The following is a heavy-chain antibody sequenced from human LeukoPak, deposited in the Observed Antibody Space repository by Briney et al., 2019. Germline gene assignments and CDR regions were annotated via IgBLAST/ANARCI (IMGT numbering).Heavy chain of an antibody. CDR1: GFTFSSYE. CDR3: ASWTTAYDLWSGYYNYFDY. J-gene: IGHJ4*02. V-gene: IGHV3-48*03. D-gene: IGHD3-3*01. CDR2: ISSSGSTI. Sequence: GGSLRLSCAASGFTFSSYEMNWVRQAPGRGLEWVSYISSSGSTIYYADSVKGRFTISRDNAKNSLYLQMNSLRAEDTAVYYCASWTTAYDLWSGYYNYFDYWGQGTLVTVSS.